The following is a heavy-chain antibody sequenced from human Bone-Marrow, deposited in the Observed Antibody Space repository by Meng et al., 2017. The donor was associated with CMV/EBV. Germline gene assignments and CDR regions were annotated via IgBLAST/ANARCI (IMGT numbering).Heavy chain of an antibody. Sequence: GGSLRLSCAASGFTFSSYAMSWVRQAPGKGLEWVSSISSSSSYIYYADSVKGRFTISRDNAKNSLYLQMNSLRAEDTAVYYCARGPPYYVIYYGMDVWGQGTTVTVSS. CDR1: GFTFSSYA. V-gene: IGHV3-21*01. CDR2: ISSSSSYI. D-gene: IGHD3-22*01. CDR3: ARGPPYYVIYYGMDV. J-gene: IGHJ6*02.